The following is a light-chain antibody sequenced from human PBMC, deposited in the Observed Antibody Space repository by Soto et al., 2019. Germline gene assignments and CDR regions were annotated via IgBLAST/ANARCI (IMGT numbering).Light chain of an antibody. CDR2: KAS. V-gene: IGKV1-5*03. CDR1: QTISSW. Sequence: DIQMTQSPSTLSGSPGDRATITDGASQTISSWLAWYQQKPGKDPKLLIYKASTLKSGVPSRFSGSGSGTEFTLTISSLQPDDFATYYCQHYNSYPETVGGGTKVDIK. CDR3: QHYNSYPET. J-gene: IGKJ4*01.